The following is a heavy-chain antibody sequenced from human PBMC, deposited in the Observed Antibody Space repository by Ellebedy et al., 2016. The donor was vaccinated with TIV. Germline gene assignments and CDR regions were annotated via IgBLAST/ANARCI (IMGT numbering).Heavy chain of an antibody. CDR2: IRGNAYGGTT. CDR3: TRGLGMRPYFDN. V-gene: IGHV3-49*03. D-gene: IGHD7-27*01. J-gene: IGHJ4*02. CDR1: GFTFGDYQ. Sequence: GESLKISCSGSGFTFGDYQMTWFRQPSGKGLEWVAFIRGNAYGGTTRYAASVRGRFTISRDDSESIAYLQMSSLKSEDTAVYYCTRGLGMRPYFDNWGQGTRVTVSS.